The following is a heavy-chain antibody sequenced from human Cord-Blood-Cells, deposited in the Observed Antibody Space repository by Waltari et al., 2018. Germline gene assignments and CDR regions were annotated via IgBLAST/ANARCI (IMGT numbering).Heavy chain of an antibody. Sequence: QVQLVQSGAEVKKPGASVKVSYKASGYTFTGYYMHWVRQAPGQGLEWMGWINPNSGGTNYAQKFQGRVTMTRDTSISTAYMELSRLRSDDTAVYYCARDDCSSTSCYDAFDIWGQGTMVTVSS. V-gene: IGHV1-2*02. J-gene: IGHJ3*02. D-gene: IGHD2-2*01. CDR3: ARDDCSSTSCYDAFDI. CDR1: GYTFTGYY. CDR2: INPNSGGT.